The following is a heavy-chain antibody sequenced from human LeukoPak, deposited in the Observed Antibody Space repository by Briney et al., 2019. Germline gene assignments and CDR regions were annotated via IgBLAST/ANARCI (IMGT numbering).Heavy chain of an antibody. CDR1: GFTVSSNY. CDR2: IYSGGST. J-gene: IGHJ5*02. V-gene: IGHV3-53*01. D-gene: IGHD2-8*02. CDR3: ARASNLLGFDP. Sequence: GGSLRLSCAASGFTVSSNYMSWVRQAPGKGLEWVSVIYSGGSTYYADSVKGQFTISRDNSKNTLYLQMNSLRAEDTAVYYCARASNLLGFDPWGQGTLVTVSS.